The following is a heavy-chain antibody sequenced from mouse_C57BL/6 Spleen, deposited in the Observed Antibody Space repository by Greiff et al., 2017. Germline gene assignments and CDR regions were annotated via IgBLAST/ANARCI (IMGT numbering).Heavy chain of an antibody. D-gene: IGHD3-2*02. CDR3: ARRADQADYYAMDY. Sequence: QVQLQQPGAELVRPGTSVKLSCKASGYTFTSYWMHWVQQRPGQGLEWIGVIDPADSYTNYNQKFKGQGTLTGDTSSSTDYMPLSSLTSEDSAVYDCARRADQADYYAMDYWGQGTSVTVSS. J-gene: IGHJ4*01. CDR1: GYTFTSYW. V-gene: IGHV1-59*01. CDR2: IDPADSYT.